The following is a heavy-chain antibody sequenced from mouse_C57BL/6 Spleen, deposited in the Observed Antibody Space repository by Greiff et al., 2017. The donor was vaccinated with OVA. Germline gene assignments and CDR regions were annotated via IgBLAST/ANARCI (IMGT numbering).Heavy chain of an antibody. CDR1: GFTFSSYA. J-gene: IGHJ3*01. V-gene: IGHV5-9-1*02. CDR2: ISSGGDYI. CDR3: TRERYGSSGFAY. Sequence: EVKLMESGEGLVKPGGSLKLSCAASGFTFSSYAMSWVRQTPEKRLEWVAYISSGGDYIYYADTVKGRFTISRDTARNTLYLQMSSLKSEDTALYYCTRERYGSSGFAYWGEGTLVTVSA. D-gene: IGHD1-1*01.